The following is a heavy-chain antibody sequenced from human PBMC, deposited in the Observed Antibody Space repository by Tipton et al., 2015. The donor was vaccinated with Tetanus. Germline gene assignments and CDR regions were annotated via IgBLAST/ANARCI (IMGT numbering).Heavy chain of an antibody. Sequence: VQLVQSGAEVKKPGESLKISCQASGYSFPHYYIAWVRHMPGKGLEWMGTIHSGDSDIQYSPSFRGQVAISADKSIHPAYLQWSSLKASDTAIYYCARRRTNTNLFFWFESWGQGTRVTVSS. CDR1: GYSFPHYY. J-gene: IGHJ5*01. D-gene: IGHD1/OR15-1a*01. CDR2: IHSGDSDI. V-gene: IGHV5-51*01. CDR3: ARRRTNTNLFFWFES.